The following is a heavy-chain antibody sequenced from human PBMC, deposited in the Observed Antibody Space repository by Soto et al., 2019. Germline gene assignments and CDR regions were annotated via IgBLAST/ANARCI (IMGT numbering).Heavy chain of an antibody. CDR1: GFTFSSHA. Sequence: EVQLLESGGALVQPGGALRLPCAASGFTFSSHAMSWVRQAPGKGLEWISSISAGSEGAYYADSVKGRFTISRDNSNNTLYLQMNSLRAEDTAVYYCARDLWWYLHWGQGTLVTVSS. CDR2: ISAGSEGA. J-gene: IGHJ4*02. D-gene: IGHD2-15*01. CDR3: ARDLWWYLH. V-gene: IGHV3-23*01.